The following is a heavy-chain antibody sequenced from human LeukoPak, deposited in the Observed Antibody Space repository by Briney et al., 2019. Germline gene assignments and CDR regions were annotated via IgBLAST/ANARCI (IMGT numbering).Heavy chain of an antibody. CDR3: ASLWGYGSGSYYND. CDR1: GGSFSGYY. D-gene: IGHD3-10*01. Sequence: SEALSLTCAVYGGSFSGYYWSWIRQPPGKGLEWIGEINHSGSTNYNASLKSRVTISVDTSKNQFSLKLSSVTAADTAVYYCASLWGYGSGSYYNDWGQGTLVTVSS. V-gene: IGHV4-34*01. CDR2: INHSGST. J-gene: IGHJ4*02.